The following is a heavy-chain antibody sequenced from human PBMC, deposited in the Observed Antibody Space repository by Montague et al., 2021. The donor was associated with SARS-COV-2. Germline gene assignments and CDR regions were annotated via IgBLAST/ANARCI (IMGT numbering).Heavy chain of an antibody. CDR2: IYYSGIT. V-gene: IGHV4-39*01. J-gene: IGHJ6*02. CDR3: ARQKLNGRSTYYYYHDMDV. Sequence: SETLSLTCTVSGGSVRSSNFYWGWIRQPPGKGLEWIGSIYYSGITYDSLSLKSRVTISVDTSKNQFSLKLNSVTAADTAMYFCARQKLNGRSTYYYYHDMDVWGQGTTVSVSS. D-gene: IGHD2-8*01. CDR1: GGSVRSSNFY.